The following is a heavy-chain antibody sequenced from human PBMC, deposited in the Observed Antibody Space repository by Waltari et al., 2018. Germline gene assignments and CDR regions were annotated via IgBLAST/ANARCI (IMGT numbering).Heavy chain of an antibody. CDR2: ICIGGSST. CDR3: AKGVPSDY. J-gene: IGHJ4*02. Sequence: EVQLLESGGGLVQPGGSLRLSCAASGFTFSSYAMSWVRQAPGKGLEWVSVICIGGSSTYYADAVKGRFTISRENSKNTLYLQMNSLRAEDTAVYYCAKGVPSDYWGQGTLVTVSS. CDR1: GFTFSSYA. V-gene: IGHV3-23*03.